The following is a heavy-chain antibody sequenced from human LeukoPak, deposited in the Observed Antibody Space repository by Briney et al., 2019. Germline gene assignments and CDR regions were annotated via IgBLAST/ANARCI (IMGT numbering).Heavy chain of an antibody. Sequence: GGSLRLSCPASGFTFSDYSMSWVRQAPGKGLEWVSSISSSSDYIYYADSVKGRFTISRDNARNSLYLQMSSLRAEDTAVYYCARSRSVSNYKGMDVWGQGTTVTVSS. D-gene: IGHD5/OR15-5a*01. V-gene: IGHV3-21*01. CDR3: ARSRSVSNYKGMDV. CDR1: GFTFSDYS. CDR2: ISSSSDYI. J-gene: IGHJ6*02.